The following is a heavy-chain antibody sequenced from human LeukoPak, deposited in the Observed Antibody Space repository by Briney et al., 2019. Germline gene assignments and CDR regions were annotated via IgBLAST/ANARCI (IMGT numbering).Heavy chain of an antibody. V-gene: IGHV1-2*02. CDR3: ARPYCNTTSCYENWFYS. Sequence: ASVKVSCKASGYTLTCYHMHRVRQAPGQGLEWMGWINPNSGGTNYAQKFQGRVTMTRNTSISTAYMDLSRLRSDDTAVYYCARPYCNTTSCYENWFYSWGQGTLVTVSS. CDR1: GYTLTCYH. D-gene: IGHD2-2*01. J-gene: IGHJ5*01. CDR2: INPNSGGT.